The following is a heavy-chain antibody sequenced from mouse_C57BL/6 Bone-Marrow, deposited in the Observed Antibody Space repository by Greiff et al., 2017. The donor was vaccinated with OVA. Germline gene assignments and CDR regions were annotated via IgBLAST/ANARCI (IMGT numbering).Heavy chain of an antibody. D-gene: IGHD2-4*01. CDR3: ARAGITTGEGDLAMDY. CDR2: IYPGRGRT. CDR1: GYTFTSYW. V-gene: IGHV1-55*01. J-gene: IGHJ4*01. Sequence: VQLQQPGAELVKPGASVKMSCKASGYTFTSYWITWVKQRPGQGLEWIGDIYPGRGRTNYNEKFKSKATLTVDTSSSTAYMQLSSLTSEDSAVYYGARAGITTGEGDLAMDYWGQGTSVTVSS.